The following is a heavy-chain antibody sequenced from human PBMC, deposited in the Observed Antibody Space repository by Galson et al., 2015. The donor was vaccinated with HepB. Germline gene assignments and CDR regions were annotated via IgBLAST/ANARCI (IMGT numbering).Heavy chain of an antibody. V-gene: IGHV3-30*18. CDR2: ISYDGSNK. CDR1: GFTFSSYG. J-gene: IGHJ4*02. Sequence: SLRLSCAASGFTFSSYGMHWVRQAPGKGLEWVAVISYDGSNKYYADSVKGRFTISRDNSKNTLYLQMNSLRAEDTAVYYCAKDIGLVIIHPQGFDYWGQGTLVTVSS. D-gene: IGHD3/OR15-3a*01. CDR3: AKDIGLVIIHPQGFDY.